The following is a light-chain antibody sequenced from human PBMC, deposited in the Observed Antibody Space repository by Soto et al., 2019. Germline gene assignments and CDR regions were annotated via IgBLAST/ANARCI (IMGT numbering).Light chain of an antibody. CDR3: QQYDSFSVT. J-gene: IGKJ1*01. CDR2: DAS. Sequence: DIQMTQSPSSVSASVGDRITITCRASQDIGGRLAWFQQKPGKAPKLLIYDASSLESGVPSRFSGSGSGTEFTLTISSLQPDDFATYYCQQYDSFSVTFGQGTKVDI. CDR1: QDIGGR. V-gene: IGKV1-5*01.